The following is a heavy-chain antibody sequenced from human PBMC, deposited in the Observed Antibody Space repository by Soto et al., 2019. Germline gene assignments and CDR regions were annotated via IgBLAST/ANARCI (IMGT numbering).Heavy chain of an antibody. CDR3: ARYRHLAYCGGDCFPDAFDI. Sequence: SETLSLTCTVSGGSVSSGSYYWSWIRQPPGKGLEWIGYIYYSGSTNYNPSLKSRVTISVDTSKNQFSLKLSSVTAADTAVYYCARYRHLAYCGGDCFPDAFDIWGQGTMVTVSS. V-gene: IGHV4-61*01. CDR2: IYYSGST. D-gene: IGHD2-21*02. CDR1: GGSVSSGSYY. J-gene: IGHJ3*02.